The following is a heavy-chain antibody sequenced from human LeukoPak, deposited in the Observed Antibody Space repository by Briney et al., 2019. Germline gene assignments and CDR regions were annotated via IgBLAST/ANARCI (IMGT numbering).Heavy chain of an antibody. D-gene: IGHD3-22*01. Sequence: GGSLRLSCAASGFTFSNSAMSWVRQAPGKGLEWVSATSGSGGSTYYADSVKGRFTISRDNSKNTLYLHMNTLRAEDTAVYYCAKDTQSMIVVPYYFDYWGQGTLVTVSS. CDR2: TSGSGGST. J-gene: IGHJ4*02. V-gene: IGHV3-23*01. CDR3: AKDTQSMIVVPYYFDY. CDR1: GFTFSNSA.